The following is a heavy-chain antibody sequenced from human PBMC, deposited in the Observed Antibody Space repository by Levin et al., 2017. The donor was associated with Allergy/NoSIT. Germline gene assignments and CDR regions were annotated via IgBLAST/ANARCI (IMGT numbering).Heavy chain of an antibody. J-gene: IGHJ3*02. CDR2: MTGSTSGT. CDR3: AKEVYGLRGAFDI. D-gene: IGHD4-17*01. V-gene: IGHV3-23*01. Sequence: GESLKISCAASGFTLDNYVMTWVRQAPGKGLEWVSSMTGSTSGTYYADSVKGRFTFSRDSSKSTLSLQMNSLRAEDTAVYYCAKEVYGLRGAFDIWGQGTRLTVSS. CDR1: GFTLDNYV.